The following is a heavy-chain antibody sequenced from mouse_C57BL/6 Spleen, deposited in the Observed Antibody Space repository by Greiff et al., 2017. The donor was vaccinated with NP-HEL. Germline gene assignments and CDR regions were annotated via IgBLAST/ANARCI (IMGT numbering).Heavy chain of an antibody. V-gene: IGHV3-6*01. Sequence: EVQLQESGPGLVKPSQSLSLTCSVTGYSITSGYYWTWIRQFPGNKLEWMGYISYDGSNNYNPSLKNRISITRDTSKNQFFLKLNSVTTEDTATYYCARDYSNSYWYFDVWGTGTTVTVSS. CDR3: ARDYSNSYWYFDV. CDR2: ISYDGSN. J-gene: IGHJ1*03. CDR1: GYSITSGYY. D-gene: IGHD2-5*01.